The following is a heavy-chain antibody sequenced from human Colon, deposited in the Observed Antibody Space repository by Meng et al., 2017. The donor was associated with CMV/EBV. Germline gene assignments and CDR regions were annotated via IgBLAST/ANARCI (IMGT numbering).Heavy chain of an antibody. V-gene: IGHV3-48*03. CDR3: ARTEYCGSTSCYRYYGMDV. CDR1: GSTFSSHE. CDR2: FIRSGAII. Sequence: GESRKTSFPAPGSTFSSHEMNWVRQAPGKGLEWISYFIRSGAIISPADTVKGRFTISRDNANNSLYLQMNSLRAEDTAVYSCARTEYCGSTSCYRYYGMDVWGQGTMVTVSS. J-gene: IGHJ6*02. D-gene: IGHD2-2*02.